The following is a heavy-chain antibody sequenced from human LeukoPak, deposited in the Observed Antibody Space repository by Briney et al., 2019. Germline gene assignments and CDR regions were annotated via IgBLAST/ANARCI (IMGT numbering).Heavy chain of an antibody. Sequence: GGSLRLSCAASGFTVSSNYMSWVRQAPGKGLEWVSVIYSGGSTYYADSVKGRFTISRDNSKNTLYLQMNSLRVEDTAVYYCASSLLAAAAFDYWGQGTLVTVSS. CDR2: IYSGGST. CDR1: GFTVSSNY. J-gene: IGHJ4*02. V-gene: IGHV3-53*01. D-gene: IGHD6-13*01. CDR3: ASSLLAAAAFDY.